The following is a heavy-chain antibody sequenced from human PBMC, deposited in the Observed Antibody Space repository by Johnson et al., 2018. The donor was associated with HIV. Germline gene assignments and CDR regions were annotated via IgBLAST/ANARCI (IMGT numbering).Heavy chain of an antibody. CDR3: AKGLVAAGLRWGGAFDI. CDR2: ISGSDGAT. D-gene: IGHD6-13*01. V-gene: IGHV3-23*04. CDR1: KLTFSNYA. J-gene: IGHJ3*02. Sequence: VQLVESGGGLVQPGGSLRLSCAASKLTFSNYAMTWVRQAPGKGLEWVSSISGSDGATYYAVSVKGRFTISTDNSNNTLYLQMNSLRAEDTAVYYCAKGLVAAGLRWGGAFDIWGQGTMVTVSS.